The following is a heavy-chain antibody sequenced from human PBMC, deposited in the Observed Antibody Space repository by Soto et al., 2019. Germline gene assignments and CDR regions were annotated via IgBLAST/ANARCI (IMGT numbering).Heavy chain of an antibody. Sequence: PWESQKNPCKGAGDSCTDYWVGWMSQMPGKGLEWVGIIYPGNSGTRYSPSFQGQVTISADKSITTAYLQWSGLKASDTAMYFCVSGSGSPNYYSPMGVWGQGTTVTVFS. D-gene: IGHD3-10*01. CDR3: VSGSGSPNYYSPMGV. CDR2: IYPGNSGT. J-gene: IGHJ6*02. V-gene: IGHV5-51*01. CDR1: GDSCTDYW.